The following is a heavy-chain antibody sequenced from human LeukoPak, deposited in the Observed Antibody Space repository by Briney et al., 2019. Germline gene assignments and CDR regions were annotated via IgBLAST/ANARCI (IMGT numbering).Heavy chain of an antibody. CDR2: ISSNGSST. J-gene: IGHJ4*02. V-gene: IGHV3-64*04. Sequence: GGSLRLSCSASGFTFSSYAMHWVRQAPGKGLEYVSAISSNGSSTSYADSVKGRFTISRDNAKNTLYLQMNSLRAEDTAVYYCARASLSEIIAAETYFDSWGQGTLVTVSS. D-gene: IGHD6-13*01. CDR1: GFTFSSYA. CDR3: ARASLSEIIAAETYFDS.